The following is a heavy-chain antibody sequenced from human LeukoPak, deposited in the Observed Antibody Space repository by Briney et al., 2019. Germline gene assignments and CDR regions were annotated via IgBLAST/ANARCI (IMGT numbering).Heavy chain of an antibody. CDR1: GFTFDDYG. Sequence: GSLRLSCAASGFTFDDYGMSWVRQAPGKGLEWVSGINWNGGSTGYADSVKGRFTISRGNSKNTLNLQMYSLRAEDTAVYYCAKGEEYSGSWYGGGNWFDPWGQGTLVTVSS. J-gene: IGHJ5*02. CDR2: INWNGGST. V-gene: IGHV3-20*04. D-gene: IGHD6-13*01. CDR3: AKGEEYSGSWYGGGNWFDP.